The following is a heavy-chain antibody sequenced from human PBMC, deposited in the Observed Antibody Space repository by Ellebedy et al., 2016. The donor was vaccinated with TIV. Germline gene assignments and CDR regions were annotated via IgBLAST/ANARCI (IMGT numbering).Heavy chain of an antibody. D-gene: IGHD4-11*01. V-gene: IGHV3-7*03. CDR1: GFTFSTYW. CDR2: IKRDGSEK. CDR3: ARSTTAVPGGDY. J-gene: IGHJ4*02. Sequence: GESLKISCAASGFTFSTYWMNWVRQAPGKGLEWVANIKRDGSEKYYVESVKGRFTISRDNAENSLYLQMNSLRAEDTAVYYCARSTTAVPGGDYWGQGTLVTVSS.